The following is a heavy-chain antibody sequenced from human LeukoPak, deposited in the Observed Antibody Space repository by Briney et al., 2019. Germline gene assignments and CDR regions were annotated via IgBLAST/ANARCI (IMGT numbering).Heavy chain of an antibody. CDR3: ARDGQAFNSNWDYFEY. V-gene: IGHV3-23*01. Sequence: GESLRLFCVASGFSFDTFAMSWVRLAPGKGLEWVSGIGNTETYYADSVKGRFTISRDNSKSTIYLHMNNLRAEDTALYYCARDGQAFNSNWDYFEYWGQGTPVTVSS. CDR1: GFSFDTFA. CDR2: IGNTET. J-gene: IGHJ4*02. D-gene: IGHD7-27*01.